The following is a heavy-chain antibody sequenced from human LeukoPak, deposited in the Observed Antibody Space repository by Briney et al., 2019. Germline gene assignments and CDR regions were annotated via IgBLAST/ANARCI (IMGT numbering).Heavy chain of an antibody. D-gene: IGHD1-26*01. CDR1: GFTFSSYG. CDR2: IRYDGSDK. CDR3: ARDPLTGSYGVNWLDP. Sequence: GGSLRLSCAASGFTFSSYGIHWVRQAPVKGLEWVAFIRYDGSDKYFADIVKGRFTISRDNSKNTVYLQMNSLRVEDTAIYYCARDPLTGSYGVNWLDPWGQGTLVTVTS. V-gene: IGHV3-30*02. J-gene: IGHJ5*02.